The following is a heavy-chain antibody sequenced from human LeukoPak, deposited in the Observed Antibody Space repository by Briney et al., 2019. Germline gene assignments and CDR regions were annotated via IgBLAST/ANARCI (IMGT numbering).Heavy chain of an antibody. CDR2: INSHGSST. CDR3: AKGDTSSSSLDY. D-gene: IGHD6-6*01. CDR1: GFNFSSYW. V-gene: IGHV3-74*01. Sequence: GGSLRLSCAASGFNFSSYWLHWVRQVPGKGLVWVSGINSHGSSTSYADSVKGRFTISRDNAKNTLHLQMNSLRAEDTAVYYCAKGDTSSSSLDYWGQGTLVTVSS. J-gene: IGHJ4*02.